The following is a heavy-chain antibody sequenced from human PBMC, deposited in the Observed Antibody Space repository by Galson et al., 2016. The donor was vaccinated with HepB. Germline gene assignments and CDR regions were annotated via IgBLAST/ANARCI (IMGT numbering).Heavy chain of an antibody. Sequence: SLRLSCAASGLTFSSYAMNWVRQAPGEGLEWASSISGSGGSTYYADSVKGRFTLSRDNSKNSLYPQLRSLSAEDTAVYYCARDVLGGSQDFGGGHYYYYYGMDVWAKGPRSPSPQ. D-gene: IGHD3-16*01. V-gene: IGHV3-23*01. CDR1: GLTFSSYA. J-gene: IGHJ6*04. CDR2: ISGSGGST. CDR3: ARDVLGGSQDFGGGHYYYYYGMDV.